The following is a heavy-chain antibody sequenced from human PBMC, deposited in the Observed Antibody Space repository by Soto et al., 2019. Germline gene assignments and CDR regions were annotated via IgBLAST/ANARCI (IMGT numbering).Heavy chain of an antibody. J-gene: IGHJ3*02. Sequence: QVQLQESGPGLVKPSGTLSLTCAVSGGSISSSNWWSWVRQPPGKGLEWIGEIYHSGSTNYNPSLKGRVTIAVDKSKNQFSLKLSSVTAADTAVYYCARGTYDSSGYRGDAFDIWGQGTMVTVSS. CDR2: IYHSGST. CDR3: ARGTYDSSGYRGDAFDI. D-gene: IGHD3-22*01. CDR1: GGSISSSNW. V-gene: IGHV4-4*02.